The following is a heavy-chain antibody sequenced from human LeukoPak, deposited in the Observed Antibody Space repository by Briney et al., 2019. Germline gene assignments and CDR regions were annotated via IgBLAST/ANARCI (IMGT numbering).Heavy chain of an antibody. D-gene: IGHD6-19*01. Sequence: PSETLSLTCTVSGGSISSYYWSWIRQPPGKGLEWIGYIYYSGSTNYNPSLKSRVTISVDTSKNQFSLKLSSVTAADTAVYYCARDGSSGYSNVWGQGTLVTVSS. CDR2: IYYSGST. J-gene: IGHJ4*02. V-gene: IGHV4-59*01. CDR3: ARDGSSGYSNV. CDR1: GGSISSYY.